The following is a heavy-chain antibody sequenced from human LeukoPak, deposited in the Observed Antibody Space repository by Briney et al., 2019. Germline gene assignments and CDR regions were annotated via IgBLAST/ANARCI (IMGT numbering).Heavy chain of an antibody. V-gene: IGHV1-18*01. CDR2: ISAYNGNT. CDR1: GYTFTSYG. J-gene: IGHJ5*02. D-gene: IGHD6-19*01. CDR3: ARVEPYSSGWYRLFDP. Sequence: ASVKVSCKASGYTFTSYGISWVRQAPGQGLEWMGWISAYNGNTNYAQKLQGRVTMTTDTSTSTAYMELRSLRSDDTAVYYCARVEPYSSGWYRLFDPWGQGTLVTVSS.